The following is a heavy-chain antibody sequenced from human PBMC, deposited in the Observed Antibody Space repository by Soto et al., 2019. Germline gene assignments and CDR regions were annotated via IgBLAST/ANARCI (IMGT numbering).Heavy chain of an antibody. V-gene: IGHV4-4*02. CDR1: GASISSDNW. J-gene: IGHJ4*02. CDR3: AREMATAYFDS. CDR2: ISHSGST. D-gene: IGHD5-12*01. Sequence: SETLSLTCAVSGASISSDNWWCWVRQPPGKGLKWIGEISHSGSTNYNPSLKSRVTISRDESKNQFSLKVSSVTAADTAVYYCAREMATAYFDSWGQGTLVTVSS.